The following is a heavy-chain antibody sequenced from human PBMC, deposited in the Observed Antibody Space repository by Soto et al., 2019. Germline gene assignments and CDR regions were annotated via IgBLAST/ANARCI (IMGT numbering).Heavy chain of an antibody. CDR3: ERGAPPVDY. CDR2: ISAYNGNT. J-gene: IGHJ4*02. V-gene: IGHV1-18*01. Sequence: QVQLVQSGAEVKKPGASVKVSCKASGYTFTSYAISWVRQAPGQGLEWMGWISAYNGNTNHAQKFQGRVTMTTDTTTGTAYLGMRSLSSDDTALYYCERGAPPVDYWGQGTLVTVSS. CDR1: GYTFTSYA.